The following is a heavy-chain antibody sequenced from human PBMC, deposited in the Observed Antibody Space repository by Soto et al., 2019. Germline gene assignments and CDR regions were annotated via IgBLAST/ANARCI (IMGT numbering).Heavy chain of an antibody. J-gene: IGHJ5*02. CDR2: ISAYNGNT. Sequence: ASVKVSCKASGYTFTSYGISWVRQAPGQGLEWMGWISAYNGNTNYAQKLQGRVTMTTDTSTSTAYMELRSLRPDDTAVYYCARSITQRGRFDPWGQGTLVTVSS. CDR1: GYTFTSYG. V-gene: IGHV1-18*01. D-gene: IGHD6-25*01. CDR3: ARSITQRGRFDP.